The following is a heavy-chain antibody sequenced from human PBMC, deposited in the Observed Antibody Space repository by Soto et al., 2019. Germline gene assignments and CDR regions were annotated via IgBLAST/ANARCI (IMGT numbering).Heavy chain of an antibody. CDR1: GFTFDDYA. CDR2: ISWNSGSI. CDR3: AKDMGEGGQYYYGMDV. J-gene: IGHJ6*02. V-gene: IGHV3-9*01. Sequence: EVQLVESGGGLVQPGRSLRLSCAAAGFTFDDYAMHWVRQAPGKGLEWVSGISWNSGSIGYADSVKGRFTISRDNAKNSLFLRMNSLRNEDTALYYCAKDMGEGGQYYYGMDVWGQGTTVTVSS. D-gene: IGHD3-16*01.